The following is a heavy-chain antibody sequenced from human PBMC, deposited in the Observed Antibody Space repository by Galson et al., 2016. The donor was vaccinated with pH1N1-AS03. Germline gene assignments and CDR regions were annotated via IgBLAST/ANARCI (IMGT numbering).Heavy chain of an antibody. Sequence: SETLSLTCTVSGGSISNYCWSWVRQPPGKGLEWIGYVYDSGNTHYNPSLKSRVAMSVDTSKNQFSLKLMSVTTADTAVYYCTRSFYRYYGDPPGAYWGQGTLVTVSS. V-gene: IGHV4-59*01. CDR2: VYDSGNT. CDR1: GGSISNYC. D-gene: IGHD4-17*01. CDR3: TRSFYRYYGDPPGAY. J-gene: IGHJ4*02.